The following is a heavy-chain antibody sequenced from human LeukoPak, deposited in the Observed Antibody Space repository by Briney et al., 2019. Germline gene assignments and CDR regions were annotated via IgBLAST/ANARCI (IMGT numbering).Heavy chain of an antibody. Sequence: GGSLRLSRTVSGFTFGDYAMSWFRQAPRKELEWVSSITTSSSYMFYADSVRGRFTISRDNARNSVYLQMNSLRADDTAVYYCARVGYYNSGWPKLRDYYYMDVWGKGTTVTISS. CDR2: ITTSSSYM. CDR3: ARVGYYNSGWPKLRDYYYMDV. V-gene: IGHV3-21*01. CDR1: GFTFGDYA. D-gene: IGHD6-19*01. J-gene: IGHJ6*03.